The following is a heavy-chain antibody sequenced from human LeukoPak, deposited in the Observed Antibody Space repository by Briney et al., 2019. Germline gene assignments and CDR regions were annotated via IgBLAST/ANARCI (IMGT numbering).Heavy chain of an antibody. Sequence: PGGSLRLSCAASGFTVSSNYMSWVRQAPGKGLEWVSVIYSGGSTYYADSAKGRFTISRDNSKNTLYLQMNSLRAEDTAVYYCARDLIVRGIAAACTWAYYYYGMDVWGQGTTVTVSS. V-gene: IGHV3-66*01. D-gene: IGHD6-13*01. CDR1: GFTVSSNY. CDR3: ARDLIVRGIAAACTWAYYYYGMDV. CDR2: IYSGGST. J-gene: IGHJ6*02.